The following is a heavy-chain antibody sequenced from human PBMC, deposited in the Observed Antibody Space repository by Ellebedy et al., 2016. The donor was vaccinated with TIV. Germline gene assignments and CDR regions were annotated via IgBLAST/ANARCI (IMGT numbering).Heavy chain of an antibody. CDR2: IYSGGST. J-gene: IGHJ4*02. V-gene: IGHV3-66*01. Sequence: GGSLRLSCAASGFTVSSNYMSWVRQAPGKGLEWVSLIYSGGSTYYAGSVKGRFTISRDNSKNTLYLQMNGLRAEDTAVYYCARAPEGGNGGNFDYWGQGTLVTVSS. CDR1: GFTVSSNY. CDR3: ARAPEGGNGGNFDY. D-gene: IGHD4-23*01.